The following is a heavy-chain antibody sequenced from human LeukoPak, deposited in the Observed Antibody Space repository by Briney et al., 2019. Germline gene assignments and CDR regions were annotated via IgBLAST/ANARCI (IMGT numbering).Heavy chain of an antibody. D-gene: IGHD7-27*01. J-gene: IGHJ4*02. CDR1: GGSISSGGYY. V-gene: IGHV4-30-2*01. CDR3: ARGILTGDPERDY. Sequence: PSETLSLTCTVSGGSISSGGYYWSWIRQPPGKGLEWIGYIYHSGSTYYNPSLKSRVTISVDTSKNQFSLKLSSVTAADTAVYYCARGILTGDPERDYWGQGTLVSVSS. CDR2: IYHSGST.